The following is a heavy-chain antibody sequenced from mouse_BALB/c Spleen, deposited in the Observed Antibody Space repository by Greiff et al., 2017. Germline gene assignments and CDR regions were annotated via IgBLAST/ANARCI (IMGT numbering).Heavy chain of an antibody. CDR1: GYTFTDYE. CDR3: TGDRYDGYYFDY. J-gene: IGHJ2*01. CDR2: IDPETGGT. Sequence: QVQLKESGAELVRPGASVTLSCKASGYTFTDYEMHWVKQTPVHGLEWIGAIDPETGGTAYNQKFKGKATLTADKSSSTAYMELRSLTSEDSAVYYWTGDRYDGYYFDYWGQGTTLTVAS. V-gene: IGHV1-15*01. D-gene: IGHD2-14*01.